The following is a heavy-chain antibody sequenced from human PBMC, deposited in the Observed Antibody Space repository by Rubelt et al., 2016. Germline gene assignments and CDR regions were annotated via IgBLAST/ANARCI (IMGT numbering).Heavy chain of an antibody. J-gene: IGHJ4*02. V-gene: IGHV4-4*07. CDR3: ARGTYDSGSYYPLNY. Sequence: QVQLQESGPGLVKPSETLSLTCTVFGASMSDFRVSWIRQSAAKGLEWIGRAFSNGNTMYNPSLESRVTVSVDTSKKQFSLTLTSVTAADTAIYYCARGTYDSGSYYPLNYWGQGTPVTVSS. D-gene: IGHD3-10*01. CDR2: AFSNGNT. CDR1: GASMSDFR.